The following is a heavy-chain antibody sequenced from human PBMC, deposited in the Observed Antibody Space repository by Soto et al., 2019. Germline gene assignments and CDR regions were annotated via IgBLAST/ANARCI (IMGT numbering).Heavy chain of an antibody. CDR1: GFTFSNAW. CDR3: TTGYSSGWYYYYGMDV. D-gene: IGHD6-19*01. Sequence: GGSLRLSCAASGFTFSNAWVSWVRQAPGKGLEWVGRIKSKTDGGTTDYAAPVKGRFTISRDDSKNTLYLQMNSLKTEDTAVYYCTTGYSSGWYYYYGMDVWGQGTTVTVSS. J-gene: IGHJ6*02. CDR2: IKSKTDGGTT. V-gene: IGHV3-15*01.